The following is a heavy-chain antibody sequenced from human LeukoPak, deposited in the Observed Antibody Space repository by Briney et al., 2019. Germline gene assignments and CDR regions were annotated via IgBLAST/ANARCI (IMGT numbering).Heavy chain of an antibody. J-gene: IGHJ4*02. Sequence: GASVKVSCKASGYTFINYGITWVRQAPGQGLEWMGWISSYNGNTNYAQKFQGRVTMTTDTSTSTAYMELKSLRSDDTAVYHCARDGFSSSWPYYFDFWGQGSLVTASS. CDR3: ARDGFSSSWPYYFDF. CDR2: ISSYNGNT. CDR1: GYTFINYG. D-gene: IGHD6-13*01. V-gene: IGHV1-18*01.